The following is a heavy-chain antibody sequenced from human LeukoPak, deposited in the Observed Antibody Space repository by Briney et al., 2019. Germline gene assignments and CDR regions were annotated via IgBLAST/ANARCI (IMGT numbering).Heavy chain of an antibody. CDR3: ARDMAGDYDILTGYFDY. Sequence: ASVKVSCKASGYTFTGYYMHWVRQAPGQGLEWMGWINPNSGGTNYAQKFQGRVTMTRDTSISTAYMELSRLRSDDTAVYYCARDMAGDYDILTGYFDYWGQGTLVTVSS. D-gene: IGHD3-9*01. CDR2: INPNSGGT. J-gene: IGHJ4*02. V-gene: IGHV1-2*02. CDR1: GYTFTGYY.